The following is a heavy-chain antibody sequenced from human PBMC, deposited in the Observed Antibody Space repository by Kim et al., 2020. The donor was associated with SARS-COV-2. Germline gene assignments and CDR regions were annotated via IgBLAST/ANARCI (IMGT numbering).Heavy chain of an antibody. CDR1: GDSIRRSNYC. J-gene: IGHJ4*02. D-gene: IGHD5-12*01. CDR2: IYNSGSS. CDR3: ARGASGYQGFFF. Sequence: SETLSLTCTVSGDSIRRSNYCWGWIRQLPGKGPEWIGYIYNSGSSYYNPSLKSRVTISVDTSKNQFSLKVNSLTAADTAVYYCARGASGYQGFFFWGQGTQVTVSS. V-gene: IGHV4-31*03.